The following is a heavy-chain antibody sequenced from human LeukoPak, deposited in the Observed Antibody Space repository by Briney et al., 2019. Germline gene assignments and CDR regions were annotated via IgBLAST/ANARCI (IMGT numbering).Heavy chain of an antibody. V-gene: IGHV4-34*01. CDR1: GGSFSGYY. D-gene: IGHD3-10*01. Sequence: SETLSLTCAVYGGSFSGYYWSWIRQPPGKGLEWIGEINHSGSTNYNPSLKSRVTISVDTSKNQFSLKLSSVTAADTAVYYCSRHGYYDSGSFYYYYYGMDVWGQGTTVTVSS. CDR3: SRHGYYDSGSFYYYYYGMDV. CDR2: INHSGST. J-gene: IGHJ6*02.